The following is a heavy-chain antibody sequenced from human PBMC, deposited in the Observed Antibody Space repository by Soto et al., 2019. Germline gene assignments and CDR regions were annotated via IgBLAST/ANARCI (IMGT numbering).Heavy chain of an antibody. CDR2: IRSKSNNYAT. J-gene: IGHJ4*02. D-gene: IGHD4-4*01. CDR1: GFTFTDSA. V-gene: IGHV3-73*01. CDR3: TGPSKDGYSFGY. Sequence: EVQLVESGGGLVQPGGSLKLSCAASGFTFTDSAFHWVRQASGKGLEWVGRIRSKSNNYATAHAASVTGRFSISRDDSRNTAYLQMTSLKTEDTAVYYCTGPSKDGYSFGYWGQGTLVTVSS.